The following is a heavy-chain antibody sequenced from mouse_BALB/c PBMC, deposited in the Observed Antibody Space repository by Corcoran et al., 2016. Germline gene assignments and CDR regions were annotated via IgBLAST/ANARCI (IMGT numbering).Heavy chain of an antibody. CDR2: INPYNDGT. J-gene: IGHJ4*01. CDR3: ARYGSSYYDAMDY. Sequence: EVQLQQSGPELVKPGASVKMSCKASGYTFTSYVMHWVKQKPGQCLEWIGYINPYNDGTKYNEKFKGKATLTSDKSSSTAYIELSSLTSEDSAVYYCARYGSSYYDAMDYWGQGTSVTVSS. D-gene: IGHD1-1*01. CDR1: GYTFTSYV. V-gene: IGHV1S136*01.